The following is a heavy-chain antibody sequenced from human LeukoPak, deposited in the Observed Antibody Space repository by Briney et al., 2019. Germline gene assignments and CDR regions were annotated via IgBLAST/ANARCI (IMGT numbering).Heavy chain of an antibody. CDR1: GGSFSGYY. D-gene: IGHD3-22*01. Sequence: SETLSLTCAVYGGSFSGYYWSWIRQPPGKGLEWIGEINHSGSTNYNPSLKSRVTISVDTSKNQFSLKLSSVTAADTAVYYCARGANYDSSYYFDYWGQGTLVTVSS. V-gene: IGHV4-34*01. J-gene: IGHJ4*02. CDR3: ARGANYDSSYYFDY. CDR2: INHSGST.